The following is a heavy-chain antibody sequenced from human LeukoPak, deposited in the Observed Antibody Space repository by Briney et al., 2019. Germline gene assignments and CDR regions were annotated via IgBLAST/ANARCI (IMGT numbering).Heavy chain of an antibody. J-gene: IGHJ3*02. D-gene: IGHD4-17*01. CDR1: GFTFSDYY. Sequence: PGGSLRLSCAASGFTFSDYYMSWIRQAPGKGLEWVSYISSSSSYTNYADSVKGRFTISRDNAKNSLYLQMNSLRAEDTAVYYCATGTTVDAFDIWGQGTMVTVSS. CDR2: ISSSSSYT. V-gene: IGHV3-11*06. CDR3: ATGTTVDAFDI.